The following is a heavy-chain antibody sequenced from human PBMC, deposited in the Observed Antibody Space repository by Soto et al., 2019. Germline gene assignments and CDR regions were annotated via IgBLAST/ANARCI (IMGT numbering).Heavy chain of an antibody. CDR2: ISGSGGST. D-gene: IGHD6-19*01. Sequence: GGSLRLSCAASGFTFSSYAMSWVRQAPGKGLEWVSAISGSGGSTYYADSVKGRFTISRDNSQNTLYLQMNSLRAEDTAVYYCAARIAVAGFFDYWGQGTLVTVSS. CDR3: AARIAVAGFFDY. CDR1: GFTFSSYA. V-gene: IGHV3-23*01. J-gene: IGHJ4*02.